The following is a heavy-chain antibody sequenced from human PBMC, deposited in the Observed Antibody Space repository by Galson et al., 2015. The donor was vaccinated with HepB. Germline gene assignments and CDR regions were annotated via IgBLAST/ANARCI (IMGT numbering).Heavy chain of an antibody. CDR2: ISSDGYNK. D-gene: IGHD3-9*01. J-gene: IGHJ6*03. Sequence: SLRLSCAASGFSFSNHNMNWVRQAPGKGLEWLAVISSDGYNKYYLESAKGRFTVSRDNSKNTLYLQMNSLRLEDTAVYYCAKSPAVLYFDWPDYMDVWGKGTTVTVSS. CDR3: AKSPAVLYFDWPDYMDV. V-gene: IGHV3-30*18. CDR1: GFSFSNHN.